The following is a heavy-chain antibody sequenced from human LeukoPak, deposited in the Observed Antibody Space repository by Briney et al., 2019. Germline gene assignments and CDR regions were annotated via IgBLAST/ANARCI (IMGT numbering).Heavy chain of an antibody. CDR1: GGSISSYY. CDR2: IYYSGST. V-gene: IGHV4-59*08. CDR3: ARHERDASLDHAFDI. D-gene: IGHD5-24*01. Sequence: SETLSLTCTVSGGSISSYYWSWIRQPPGKGLEWIEYIYYSGSTSYNPSLKSRVTILVDTSKNQFSLKLSSVTAADTAVYYCARHERDASLDHAFDIWGQGTMVTVSS. J-gene: IGHJ3*02.